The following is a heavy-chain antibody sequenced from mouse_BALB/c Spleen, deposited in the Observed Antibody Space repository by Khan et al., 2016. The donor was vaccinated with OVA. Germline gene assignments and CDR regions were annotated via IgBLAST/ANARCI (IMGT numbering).Heavy chain of an antibody. CDR3: TRVGIIYYGNYAYCFDY. J-gene: IGHJ2*01. Sequence: EVELVESGGGLVQPGGSLKLSCAASGFTFSSYGMSWVRQTPDKRLELVATINTNVGSTYYPDSVKGRFTISRDNAKNTLYLQMSSLKSEDTAMYYCTRVGIIYYGNYAYCFDYWGQGTTLTVSS. CDR1: GFTFSSYG. D-gene: IGHD2-1*01. CDR2: INTNVGST. V-gene: IGHV5-6-3*01.